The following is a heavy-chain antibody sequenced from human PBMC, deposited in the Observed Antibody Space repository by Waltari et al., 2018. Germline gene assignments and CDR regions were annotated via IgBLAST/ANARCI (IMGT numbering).Heavy chain of an antibody. CDR3: ARRRHYYDNQGGGWFDP. D-gene: IGHD3-22*01. J-gene: IGHJ5*02. V-gene: IGHV4-39*01. Sequence: QLQLQESGPGLVKPSETLSLTCTVSGGSISSSSYYWGWIRQPPGKGLGWIGSIYYSGSTYHNPALKSRVTISVDTSKNQFSLKLSSVTAADTAVYYCARRRHYYDNQGGGWFDPWGQGTLVTVSS. CDR1: GGSISSSSYY. CDR2: IYYSGST.